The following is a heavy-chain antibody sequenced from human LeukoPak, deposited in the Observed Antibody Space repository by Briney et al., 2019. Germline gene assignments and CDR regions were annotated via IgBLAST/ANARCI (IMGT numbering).Heavy chain of an antibody. D-gene: IGHD2-2*02. CDR3: ARGYCSSTSCYTWFDP. CDR2: INPSGGST. CDR1: GYTFTLYY. V-gene: IGHV1-46*01. Sequence: ASVKVSCKASGYTFTLYYMHWVRQAPGQGLEWMGTINPSGGSTHYAQRFQGRVTMTRDTSTSTVDMELSSLRSEDTAVYYCARGYCSSTSCYTWFDPWGQGTLVTVSS. J-gene: IGHJ5*02.